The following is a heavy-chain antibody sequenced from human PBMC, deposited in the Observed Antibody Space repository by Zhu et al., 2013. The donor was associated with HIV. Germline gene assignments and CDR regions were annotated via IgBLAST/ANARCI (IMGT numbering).Heavy chain of an antibody. CDR3: AREDRRLMTTLDY. CDR2: INPKNGDT. CDR1: GYIFTSHY. V-gene: IGHV1-2*02. D-gene: IGHD3-16*01. J-gene: IGHJ4*02. Sequence: VQSGAAVQRPGASVKISCKTYGYIFTSHYIHWVRQAPGQGLQWMGWINPKNGDTKYAQNFKGRVTMTRDTSIDTAYMDLSNLKYDDTAVYYCAREDRRLMTTLDYWGQGTLVTISS.